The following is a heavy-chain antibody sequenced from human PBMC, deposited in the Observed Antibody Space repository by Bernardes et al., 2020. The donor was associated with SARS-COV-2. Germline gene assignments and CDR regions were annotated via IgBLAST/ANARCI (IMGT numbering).Heavy chain of an antibody. CDR2: ISYSGNT. J-gene: IGHJ6*02. CDR1: GGSISDYY. Sequence: ETLSLTCSVSGGSISDYYWSWIRQPPGKALEWIGYISYSGNTNYNPSLESRVTISVDRSKNQFSLKLTSVTAADTAVYYCARGHSTGWFDYSYGMDVWGRGTTVSASS. V-gene: IGHV4-59*01. CDR3: ARGHSTGWFDYSYGMDV. D-gene: IGHD6-19*01.